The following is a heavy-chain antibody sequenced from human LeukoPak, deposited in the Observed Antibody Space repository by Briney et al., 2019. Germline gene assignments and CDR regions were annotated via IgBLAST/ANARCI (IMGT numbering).Heavy chain of an antibody. CDR1: GGSISSGGYY. CDR2: IYYSGST. Sequence: SETLSLTCTVSGGSISSGGYYWSWIRQPPGKGLEWIGYIYYSGSTNYNPSLKSRVTISVDTSKNQFSLKLSSVTAADTAVYYCARASQTHCSSTSCYPWTPQKTFDYWGQGTLVTVSS. D-gene: IGHD2-2*01. V-gene: IGHV4-61*08. J-gene: IGHJ4*02. CDR3: ARASQTHCSSTSCYPWTPQKTFDY.